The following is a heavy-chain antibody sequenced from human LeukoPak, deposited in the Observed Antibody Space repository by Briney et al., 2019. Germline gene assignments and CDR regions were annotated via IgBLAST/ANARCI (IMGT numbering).Heavy chain of an antibody. CDR2: ISGSGVRT. V-gene: IGHV3-23*01. Sequence: PGGSLRLSCAASGFTFSNYWMSWVRQAPGKGLEWVSAISGSGVRTYYADSVKGRFTISRDNFKNTLYVQMFRLRAEDTAIYYCAKGWFGDLLYGDDAFDIWGQGSMVTVSS. CDR1: GFTFSNYW. J-gene: IGHJ3*02. D-gene: IGHD3-10*01. CDR3: AKGWFGDLLYGDDAFDI.